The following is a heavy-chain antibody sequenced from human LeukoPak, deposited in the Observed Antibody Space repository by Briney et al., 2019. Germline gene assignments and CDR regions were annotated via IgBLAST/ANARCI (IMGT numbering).Heavy chain of an antibody. J-gene: IGHJ4*02. CDR3: ARELRVATIRFQKGY. CDR2: INPNSGGT. V-gene: IGHV1-2*06. D-gene: IGHD5-12*01. Sequence: VASVKVSCKASGYTFTGYYMHWVRQAPGQGLEWMGRINPNSGGTNYAQKFQGRVTMTRDTSISTAYMELSRLRSDDTAVYYCARELRVATIRFQKGYWGQGTLVTVSS. CDR1: GYTFTGYY.